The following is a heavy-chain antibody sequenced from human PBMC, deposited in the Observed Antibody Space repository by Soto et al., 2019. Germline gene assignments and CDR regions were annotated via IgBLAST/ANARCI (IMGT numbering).Heavy chain of an antibody. Sequence: GGSLRLSCEASGFTFNSFGMHWVRQAPGKGLEWVAMIWHDGTNRYYADSVKGRFTISRDNSKNTLYLQMNSLRAEDTAVYYCARDTHSDYDFWSNWAGSYYYGMDVWGQGTTVTVSS. V-gene: IGHV3-33*01. CDR1: GFTFNSFG. CDR3: ARDTHSDYDFWSNWAGSYYYGMDV. CDR2: IWHDGTNR. J-gene: IGHJ6*02. D-gene: IGHD3-3*01.